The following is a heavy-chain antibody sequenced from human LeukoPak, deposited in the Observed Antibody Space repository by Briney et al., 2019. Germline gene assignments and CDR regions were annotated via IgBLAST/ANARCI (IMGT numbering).Heavy chain of an antibody. CDR1: GFTFSSYA. CDR3: AKGIEWELLTYFDY. J-gene: IGHJ4*02. D-gene: IGHD1-26*01. CDR2: IRGSGGST. Sequence: PGGSLRLSCAASGFTFSSYAMSWVRQAPGKGLEWVSAIRGSGGSTYYADSVKGRFTISRDNSKNTLYLQMNSLRAEDTAVYYCAKGIEWELLTYFDYWGQGTLVTVSS. V-gene: IGHV3-23*01.